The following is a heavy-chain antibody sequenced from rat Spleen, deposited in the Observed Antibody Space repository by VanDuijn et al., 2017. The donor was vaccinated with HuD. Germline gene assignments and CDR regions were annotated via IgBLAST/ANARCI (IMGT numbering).Heavy chain of an antibody. CDR1: GXXFSDXX. V-gene: IGHV5-7*01. CDR2: ITYDGSST. D-gene: IGHD1-6*01. Sequence: EVQLVESGGGLVQPGRSLRXXCAASGXXFSDXXMAWVXQAPRKGLEWVAIITYDGSSTYYRDSVKGRFTISRDNAESTLYLQRDSLRSEDTATYYCARRDYGYTDYFDYWGQGVMVTVSS. J-gene: IGHJ2*01. CDR3: ARRDYGYTDYFDY.